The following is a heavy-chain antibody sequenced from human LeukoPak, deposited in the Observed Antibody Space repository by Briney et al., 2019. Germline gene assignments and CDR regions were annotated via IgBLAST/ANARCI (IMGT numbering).Heavy chain of an antibody. J-gene: IGHJ4*02. CDR1: GYTFTGYY. V-gene: IGHV1-2*02. Sequence: ASVKVSCKASGYTFTGYYMHWVRQAPGQGLEWMGWINPNSGGTNYAQKFQGRVTMTRDTSISTAYMELSRLRSDGTAVYYCARDYDILTGHFDYWGQGTLVTVSS. CDR3: ARDYDILTGHFDY. D-gene: IGHD3-9*01. CDR2: INPNSGGT.